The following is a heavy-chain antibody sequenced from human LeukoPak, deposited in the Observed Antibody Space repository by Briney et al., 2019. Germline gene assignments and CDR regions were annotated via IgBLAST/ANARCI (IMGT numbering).Heavy chain of an antibody. Sequence: SETLSLTCTVSGGSISSSSYYWGWIRQPPGKGLEWIGSIYYSGSTYYNPSLKSRVTISVDTSKNQFSLKLSSVTAADTAVYYCARVGRDGSGYTPDYWGQGTLVTVSS. D-gene: IGHD3-22*01. V-gene: IGHV4-39*07. J-gene: IGHJ4*02. CDR2: IYYSGST. CDR1: GGSISSSSYY. CDR3: ARVGRDGSGYTPDY.